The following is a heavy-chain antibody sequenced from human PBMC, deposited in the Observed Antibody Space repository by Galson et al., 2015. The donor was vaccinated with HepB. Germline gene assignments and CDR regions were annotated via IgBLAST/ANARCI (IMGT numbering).Heavy chain of an antibody. CDR2: INPNSGGT. CDR3: ARETHSGYDGGWFDP. Sequence: SVKVSCKASGYTFTGYYMHWVRQAPGQGLEWMGWINPNSGGTNYAQKFQGWVTMTRDTSISTAYMELSRLRSDDTAVYYCARETHSGYDGGWFDPWGQGTLVTVSS. D-gene: IGHD5-12*01. CDR1: GYTFTGYY. V-gene: IGHV1-2*04. J-gene: IGHJ5*02.